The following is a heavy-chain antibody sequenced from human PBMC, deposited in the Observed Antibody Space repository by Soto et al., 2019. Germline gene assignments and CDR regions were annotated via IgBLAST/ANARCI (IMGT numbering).Heavy chain of an antibody. J-gene: IGHJ5*02. CDR2: ISGSGFKK. Sequence: LRLSCAASGFIFENFGMSWVRQAPGKGLEWISSISGSGFKKYYAGSVKGRFTISRDNSKSTVYLELNNLSAEDTAVYHCAKNQGVELVPLATVDWFDPWGQGSVVTVSS. D-gene: IGHD1-26*01. V-gene: IGHV3-23*01. CDR1: GFIFENFG. CDR3: AKNQGVELVPLATVDWFDP.